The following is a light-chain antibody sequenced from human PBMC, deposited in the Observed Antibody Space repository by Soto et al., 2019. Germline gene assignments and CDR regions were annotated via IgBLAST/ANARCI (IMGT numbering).Light chain of an antibody. CDR2: ENN. V-gene: IGLV1-51*02. CDR3: GTWDSSLSVGV. J-gene: IGLJ3*02. CDR1: SSNIGNSY. Sequence: QSVLTQPPSVSAAPGQKVTISCSGSSSNIGNSYVSWYQQLPGTAPKLLIYENNKRPSGIPDRFSGSKSGTSATLGITGLQTGDEADYYCGTWDSSLSVGVFGGGTKLTVL.